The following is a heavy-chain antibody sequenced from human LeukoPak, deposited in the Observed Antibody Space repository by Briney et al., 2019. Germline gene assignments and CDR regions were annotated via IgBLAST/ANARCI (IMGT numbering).Heavy chain of an antibody. J-gene: IGHJ5*02. CDR2: LNPNGGET. D-gene: IGHD6-13*01. Sequence: ASVKVPCKASGYTFNVYFIHWLRQAPGQGLEWMGWLNPNGGETNYPQEFQGRVTMTRDTSISTADMVLRWLTSDDAAMYYCARDIAPSGSWWFDTWGQGTPVTVSS. V-gene: IGHV1-2*02. CDR1: GYTFNVYF. CDR3: ARDIAPSGSWWFDT.